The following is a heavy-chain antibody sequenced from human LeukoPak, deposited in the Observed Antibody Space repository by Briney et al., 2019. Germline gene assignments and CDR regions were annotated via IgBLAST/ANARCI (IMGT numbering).Heavy chain of an antibody. CDR3: ARGRLDTAMAISDY. CDR1: GFTFSRYS. CDR2: ISSSSSYI. D-gene: IGHD5-18*01. V-gene: IGHV3-21*01. J-gene: IGHJ4*02. Sequence: PGGSLRLSCAASGFTFSRYSMNWVRQAPGKVLEWVSSISSSSSYIYYAGSVKGRFTISRDNAKNSLYLQMNSLRAEDTAVYYCARGRLDTAMAISDYWGQGTLVTVSS.